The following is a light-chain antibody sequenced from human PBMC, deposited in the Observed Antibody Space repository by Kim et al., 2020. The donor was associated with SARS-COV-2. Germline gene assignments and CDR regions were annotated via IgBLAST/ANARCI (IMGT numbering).Light chain of an antibody. Sequence: DIQMIQSPSSVSASVGDRVTITCRASQGISSWLAWYQQKPGEAPILLIYGASSLQRGVPSRFSGSGSGTDFTLTISSLQPEDSAAYYCQQTDTFPLTFGGGTKVDIK. V-gene: IGKV1-12*01. CDR3: QQTDTFPLT. CDR2: GAS. J-gene: IGKJ4*01. CDR1: QGISSW.